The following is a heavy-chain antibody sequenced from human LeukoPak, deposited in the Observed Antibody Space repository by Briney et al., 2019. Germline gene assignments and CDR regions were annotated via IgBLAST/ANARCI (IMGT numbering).Heavy chain of an antibody. D-gene: IGHD1-26*01. V-gene: IGHV4-38-2*02. CDR2: IYHNGST. CDR3: ARRPIVGSTGFYFDP. CDR1: GYSISSGYY. J-gene: IGHJ5*02. Sequence: PSETLSLTCTVSGYSISSGYYWGWIRQPPGKGLEWIGSIYHNGSTYYNPSLKSRVTISVDTSKNQFSLKLASLTAADTAVYYCARRPIVGSTGFYFDPWGPGTLVTVSS.